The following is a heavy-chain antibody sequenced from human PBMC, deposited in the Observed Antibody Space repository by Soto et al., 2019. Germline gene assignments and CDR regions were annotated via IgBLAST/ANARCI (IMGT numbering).Heavy chain of an antibody. J-gene: IGHJ6*02. CDR2: IGESGTPT. CDR1: GFTFSSYA. Sequence: EVQLLESGGGLVQPGGSLRLSCAASGFTFSSYAMEWVRQAPGKGLEWVSLIGESGTPTYYADSVKGRFTISRDNSGNTLFLEMYSLRAEDTAVYYCARYIPGVRYYGMDVWGQGTPVTVSS. V-gene: IGHV3-23*01. CDR3: ARYIPGVRYYGMDV. D-gene: IGHD2-2*01.